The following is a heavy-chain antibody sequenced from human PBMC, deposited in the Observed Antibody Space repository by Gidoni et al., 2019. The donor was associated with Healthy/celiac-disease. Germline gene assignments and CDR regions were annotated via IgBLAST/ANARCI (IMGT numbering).Heavy chain of an antibody. CDR2: ISAYNVNT. Sequence: QVQLVQSGAEVKKPGASVKVSCTASGYTFTSYGISWVRQAPGQGLEGMGWISAYNVNTNYAQKHQGRVTMTTDTSTSTAYMELRSRRSDDTAGYYCAREGGVKRSPVHGMDVWGQGTTVTVSS. J-gene: IGHJ6*02. CDR3: AREGGVKRSPVHGMDV. V-gene: IGHV1-18*01. D-gene: IGHD2-21*01. CDR1: GYTFTSYG.